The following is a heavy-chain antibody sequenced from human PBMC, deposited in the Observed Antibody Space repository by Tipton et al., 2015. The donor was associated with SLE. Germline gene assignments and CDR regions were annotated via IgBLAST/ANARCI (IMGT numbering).Heavy chain of an antibody. V-gene: IGHV4/OR15-8*01. Sequence: TLSLTCLVSGTSVSNSNWWIWVRQAPGKGLEWIGEINHRRRTNYSPSLESRATLSIDKSNNHFSLRLTSVTAADTAVYHCARGGGWSDAFDVWGQGTMATVSS. CDR3: ARGGGWSDAFDV. D-gene: IGHD2-15*01. J-gene: IGHJ3*01. CDR2: INHRRRT. CDR1: GTSVSNSNW.